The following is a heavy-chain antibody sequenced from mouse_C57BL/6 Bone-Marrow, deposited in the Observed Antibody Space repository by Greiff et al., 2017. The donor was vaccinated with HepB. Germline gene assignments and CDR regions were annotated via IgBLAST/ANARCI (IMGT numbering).Heavy chain of an antibody. J-gene: IGHJ4*01. CDR3: AIDDYDGVYYAMDY. CDR1: GYTFTSYW. CDR2: IHPSDSDT. V-gene: IGHV1-74*01. Sequence: QVQLKQPGAELVKPGASVKVSCKASGYTFTSYWMHWVKQRPGQGLEWIGRIHPSDSDTNYNQKFKGKATLTVDKSSSTAYMQLSSLTSEDSAVYYCAIDDYDGVYYAMDYWGQGTSVTVSS. D-gene: IGHD2-4*01.